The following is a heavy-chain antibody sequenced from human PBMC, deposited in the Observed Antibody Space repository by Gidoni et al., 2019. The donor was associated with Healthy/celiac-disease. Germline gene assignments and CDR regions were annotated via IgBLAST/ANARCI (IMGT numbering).Heavy chain of an antibody. CDR3: ARDNGRLYPTGDAFDI. Sequence: QVQLVESGGGVVQPGRSLGLSCAASGFTFSSYGMHWVRQAPGKGLGWVAVIWYDGSNKYYADSVKGRFTISRDNSKNTLYLQMNSLRAEDTAVYYCARDNGRLYPTGDAFDIWGQGTMVTVSS. J-gene: IGHJ3*02. CDR2: IWYDGSNK. CDR1: GFTFSSYG. V-gene: IGHV3-33*01. D-gene: IGHD2-8*01.